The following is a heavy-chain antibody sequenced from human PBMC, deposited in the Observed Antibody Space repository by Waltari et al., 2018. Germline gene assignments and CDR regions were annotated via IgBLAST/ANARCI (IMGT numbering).Heavy chain of an antibody. V-gene: IGHV1-2*02. CDR1: GYTFTDYY. CDR3: ARDLYTVTTLDP. D-gene: IGHD4-17*01. CDR2: INPNSGGT. J-gene: IGHJ5*02. Sequence: QVQLVQSGAEVKKPGASVKVSCKASGYTFTDYYIHWVRQAPGQGLEWMGWINPNSGGTYYAQKFQGRVTTTRDTSISTAYMELSRLRSDDTAVYFWARDLYTVTTLDPWGQGTLVTVSS.